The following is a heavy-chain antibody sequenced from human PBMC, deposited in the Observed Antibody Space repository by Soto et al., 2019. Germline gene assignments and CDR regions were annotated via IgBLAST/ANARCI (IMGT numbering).Heavy chain of an antibody. Sequence: QLQEAGPRLGEPSQTLFLTFTFSGCSISSWYYFWDWVRQPPRKGLEWIGYIYYSGSTYYNPSLKSRVTISVDTSKNQFSLKLSSVTAADTAVYYCARRSSDYGDYVWGQGTLVTVSS. J-gene: IGHJ4*02. CDR2: IYYSGST. CDR1: GCSISSWYYF. CDR3: ARRSSDYGDYV. D-gene: IGHD4-17*01. V-gene: IGHV4-30-4*01.